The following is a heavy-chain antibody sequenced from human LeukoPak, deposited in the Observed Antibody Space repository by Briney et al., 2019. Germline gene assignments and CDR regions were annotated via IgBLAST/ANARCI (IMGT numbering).Heavy chain of an antibody. CDR1: GGSISSYY. Sequence: SETLSLTCTVSGGSISSYYWSWIRQPPGKGLEWIGYIYYSGSTNYNPSLKSLVTISVDTSKNQFSLKLSSVTAADTAVYYCARVFRSRDGYNREFDYWGQGTLVTVSS. CDR2: IYYSGST. CDR3: ARVFRSRDGYNREFDY. J-gene: IGHJ4*02. V-gene: IGHV4-59*01. D-gene: IGHD5-24*01.